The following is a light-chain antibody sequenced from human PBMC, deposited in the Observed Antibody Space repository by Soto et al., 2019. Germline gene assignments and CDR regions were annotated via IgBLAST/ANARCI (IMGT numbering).Light chain of an antibody. CDR1: SGDVGGYNY. V-gene: IGLV2-8*01. Sequence: QSALTQPPSASASPGQSVTISCTGTSGDVGGYNYVSWYQQYPGKAPKLMIYEVSQRPSGVPDRFSGSKSANTASLTVSGLQAEDEADYYCSSYAGTNGVVFGGGTKLTVL. CDR3: SSYAGTNGVV. CDR2: EVS. J-gene: IGLJ2*01.